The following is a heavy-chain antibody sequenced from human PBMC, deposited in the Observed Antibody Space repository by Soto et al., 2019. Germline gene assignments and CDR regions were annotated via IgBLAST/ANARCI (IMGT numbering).Heavy chain of an antibody. D-gene: IGHD5-18*01. J-gene: IGHJ6*02. V-gene: IGHV3-73*01. CDR1: GFTFSGSA. CDR3: TSSRGYSYGQVYYYYGMDV. Sequence: GGSLRLSCAASGFTFSGSAMHWVRQASGKGLEWVGRIRSKANCYATAYAASVKGRFTISRDDSKNTAYLQMNSLKTEDTAVYYCTSSRGYSYGQVYYYYGMDVWGQGTTVTVSS. CDR2: IRSKANCYAT.